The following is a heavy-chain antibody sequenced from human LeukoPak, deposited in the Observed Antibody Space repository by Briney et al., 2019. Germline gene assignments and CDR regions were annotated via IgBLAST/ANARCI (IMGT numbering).Heavy chain of an antibody. CDR1: GGSISTGGYY. D-gene: IGHD1-26*01. CDR2: IDYSGST. CDR3: ARGPSREGFDY. V-gene: IGHV4-31*03. J-gene: IGHJ4*02. Sequence: SQTLSLTCTVSGGSISTGGYYWSCTRQHPGKGLEWIGYIDYSGSTYYNPSLKIRVTISVDTSKNQFSLKLSSVTAADTAVYYCARGPSREGFDYWGQGTLVTVSS.